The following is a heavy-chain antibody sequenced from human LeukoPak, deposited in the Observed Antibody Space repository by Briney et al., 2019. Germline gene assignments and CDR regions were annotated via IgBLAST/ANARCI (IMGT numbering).Heavy chain of an antibody. Sequence: ASVKVSCKASGYTFTSYDINWVRQATGQGLGWMGWMNPNSGNTGYAQKFQGGVTMTRNTSISTAYMELSSLRSEDTAVYYCARGVDFGRYYYYYMDVWGKGTTVTISS. CDR2: MNPNSGNT. CDR3: ARGVDFGRYYYYYMDV. V-gene: IGHV1-8*01. J-gene: IGHJ6*03. D-gene: IGHD2-2*03. CDR1: GYTFTSYD.